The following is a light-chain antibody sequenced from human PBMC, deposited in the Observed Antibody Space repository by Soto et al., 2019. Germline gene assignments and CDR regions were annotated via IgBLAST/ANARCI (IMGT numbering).Light chain of an antibody. J-gene: IGKJ3*01. CDR3: QQLNSFPH. CDR1: QHIATY. V-gene: IGKV1-9*01. CDR2: AAS. Sequence: DIQLTQSPSFLSASIGDRVTITCRASQHIATYLGWYHQPPGKAPKLLIYAASTLHNGVPSRFSGSGSGTEFSLTISSLQPEDLGTYYCQQLNSFPHFGPGTKVDIK.